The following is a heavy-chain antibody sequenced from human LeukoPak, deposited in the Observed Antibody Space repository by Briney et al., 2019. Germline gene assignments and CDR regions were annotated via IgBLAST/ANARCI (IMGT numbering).Heavy chain of an antibody. Sequence: SETLSLTCTVSGGSISSYYWSWIRQPPGKGLEWIGYIYYSGSTNYNPSLKSRVTISVDTSKNQFSLKLSSVTAADTAVYYCAREGGDGYTPDAFDIWGQGTMVTVSS. CDR3: AREGGDGYTPDAFDI. J-gene: IGHJ3*02. CDR1: GGSISSYY. D-gene: IGHD5-24*01. V-gene: IGHV4-59*01. CDR2: IYYSGST.